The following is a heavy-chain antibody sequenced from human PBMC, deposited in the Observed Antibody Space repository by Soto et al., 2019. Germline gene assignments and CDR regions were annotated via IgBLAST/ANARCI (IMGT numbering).Heavy chain of an antibody. Sequence: SETLPLTCAVYGGSFSGYYWSWIRQPPGKGLEWIGEINHSGSTNYNPSLKSRVTISVDTSKNQFSLKLSSVTAADTAVYYCARTRGYSHRYFDYWGQGTLVTVSS. CDR2: INHSGST. J-gene: IGHJ4*02. CDR3: ARTRGYSHRYFDY. CDR1: GGSFSGYY. D-gene: IGHD5-18*01. V-gene: IGHV4-34*01.